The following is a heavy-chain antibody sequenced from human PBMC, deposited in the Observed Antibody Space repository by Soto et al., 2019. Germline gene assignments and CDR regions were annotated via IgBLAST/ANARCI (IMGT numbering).Heavy chain of an antibody. CDR1: GYTFNNYG. Sequence: QVQLLQSGAEVKKPGASVKVSCKASGYTFNNYGITWLRQAPGQGLKWMGWSSAYNGNTHYTQRLQGRVTMTTDTSPSTAYMELRGLRSDGTAVYYCAGGRQIVGYFYSYMDVWGKGTTVTVSS. CDR3: AGGRQIVGYFYSYMDV. CDR2: SSAYNGNT. D-gene: IGHD6-6*01. V-gene: IGHV1-18*01. J-gene: IGHJ6*03.